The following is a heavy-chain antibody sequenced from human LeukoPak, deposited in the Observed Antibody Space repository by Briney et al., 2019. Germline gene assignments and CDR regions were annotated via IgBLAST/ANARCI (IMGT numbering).Heavy chain of an antibody. V-gene: IGHV3-23*01. CDR3: AKGYSRHWED. J-gene: IGHJ4*02. Sequence: GGSLRLSCAASGFTFSSSPMSWVRQAPGKGLEWVSGISDSGGDTYHADSVKGRFTISRDNSKNTLYLQMNSLRAEDTAVYYCAKGYSRHWEDWGQGILVTVSS. D-gene: IGHD6-13*01. CDR2: ISDSGGDT. CDR1: GFTFSSSP.